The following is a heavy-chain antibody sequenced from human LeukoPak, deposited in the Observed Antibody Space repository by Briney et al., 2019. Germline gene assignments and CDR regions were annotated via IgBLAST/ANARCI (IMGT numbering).Heavy chain of an antibody. J-gene: IGHJ4*02. Sequence: GESLKISCKGSGYSFISYWIGWVRQMPGKGLEWMGIIYPGDSDTRYSPPFQGQVSISVDKSINTAYVQWSSLKASDTAMYYCARLPYSSGWYRTLDYWGQGTLVTVSS. D-gene: IGHD6-19*01. CDR2: IYPGDSDT. CDR1: GYSFISYW. V-gene: IGHV5-51*01. CDR3: ARLPYSSGWYRTLDY.